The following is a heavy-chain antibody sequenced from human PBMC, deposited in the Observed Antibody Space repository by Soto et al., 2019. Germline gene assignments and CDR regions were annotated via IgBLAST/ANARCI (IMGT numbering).Heavy chain of an antibody. Sequence: GGSLRLSCAASGFTFSSYEMNRVRQAPGKGLEWVSYISSSGSTIYYADSVKGRFTISRDNAKNSLYLQMNSLRAEDTAVYYWERAPSHSGRYFAWLTDYYGMDVWGQGTTVTVSS. D-gene: IGHD3-9*01. V-gene: IGHV3-48*03. J-gene: IGHJ6*02. CDR3: ERAPSHSGRYFAWLTDYYGMDV. CDR1: GFTFSSYE. CDR2: ISSSGSTI.